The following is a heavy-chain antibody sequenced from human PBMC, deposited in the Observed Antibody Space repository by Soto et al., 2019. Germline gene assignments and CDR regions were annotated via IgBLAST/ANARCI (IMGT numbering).Heavy chain of an antibody. CDR2: IYYTGST. CDR3: ARYIAASGTYYFDY. J-gene: IGHJ4*02. D-gene: IGHD6-13*01. Sequence: PSETLSLTCTVSGGSISSNYWSWIRQSPGKGLEWIGYIYYTGSTNYNPSLKSRVTISVDTSKNQFSLKLGSVTAADTAVYYCARYIAASGTYYFDYWGQGTLVTVSS. CDR1: GGSISSNY. V-gene: IGHV4-59*12.